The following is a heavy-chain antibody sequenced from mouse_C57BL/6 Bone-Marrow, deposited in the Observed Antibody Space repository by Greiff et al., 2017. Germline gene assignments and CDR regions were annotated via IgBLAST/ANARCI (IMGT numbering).Heavy chain of an antibody. V-gene: IGHV1-39*01. Sequence: EVQLQQSGPELVKPGASVKISCKASGYSFTDYNMNWVKQSTGKSLEWIGVINPNYGTTCYNQKFKGKATLTVDQSSSTAYMQLNSLTSDDSAVYYCARSYDYDYAMDYWGQGTSVTVSS. D-gene: IGHD2-4*01. J-gene: IGHJ4*01. CDR1: GYSFTDYN. CDR2: INPNYGTT. CDR3: ARSYDYDYAMDY.